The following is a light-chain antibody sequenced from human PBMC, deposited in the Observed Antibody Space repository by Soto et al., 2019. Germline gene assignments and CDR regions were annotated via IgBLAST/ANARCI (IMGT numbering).Light chain of an antibody. Sequence: DIQLTQSPSFLSASVGDRVTITCRASQGVSSDFAWYQQKPGKAPKLLIYAASTLQSGVPSRFSGSGSGTELILTISSLQPEDFAIYYCQQLNIYPITFGQGTRLEIK. J-gene: IGKJ5*01. V-gene: IGKV1-9*01. CDR2: AAS. CDR3: QQLNIYPIT. CDR1: QGVSSD.